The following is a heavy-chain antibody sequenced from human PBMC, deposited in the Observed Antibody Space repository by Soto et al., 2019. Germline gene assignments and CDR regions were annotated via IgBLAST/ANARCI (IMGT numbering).Heavy chain of an antibody. CDR2: VYYGGDT. D-gene: IGHD4-17*01. CDR3: ARQANPPYGVPEKFDH. CDR1: TDSFTTTTYC. J-gene: IGHJ4*02. Sequence: SETLSLTCPVSTDSFTTTTYCWGWIRQPPGKGLEWVGTVYYGGDTDYSPSLRSRLSISVDSSKNQFSLSLRGVTAADTAVYYCARQANPPYGVPEKFDHWGQGILVTVSS. V-gene: IGHV4-39*01.